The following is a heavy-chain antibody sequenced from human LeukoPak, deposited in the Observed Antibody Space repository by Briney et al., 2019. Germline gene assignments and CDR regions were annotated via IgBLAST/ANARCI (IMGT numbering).Heavy chain of an antibody. CDR1: GFSFSSYW. D-gene: IGHD3-3*01. J-gene: IGHJ4*02. V-gene: IGHV3-74*01. CDR2: IKTDGSSA. Sequence: GGSLRLSCAASGFSFSSYWMHWVRQAPGKGLVWVSRIKTDGSSATYADSVKGRFTISRDNAKNSLYLQMNSLRAEDTAVYYCARDAHYDFWSGYYSTWPLGYWGQGTLVTVSS. CDR3: ARDAHYDFWSGYYSTWPLGY.